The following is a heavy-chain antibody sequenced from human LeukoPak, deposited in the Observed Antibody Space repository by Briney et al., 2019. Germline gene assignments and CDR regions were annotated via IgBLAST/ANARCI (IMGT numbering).Heavy chain of an antibody. D-gene: IGHD3-22*01. Sequence: ASVKVSCKASGYTFISYDINWVRQVTGQGLEWMGWMNPNSGNTGYAQKFQGRVTITRNTSISTAFMELSSLRSEDTAVYYCARFPHYYDSSNSYVRFYFDYWAQGSLVTVSS. J-gene: IGHJ4*02. CDR1: GYTFISYD. CDR3: ARFPHYYDSSNSYVRFYFDY. V-gene: IGHV1-8*03. CDR2: MNPNSGNT.